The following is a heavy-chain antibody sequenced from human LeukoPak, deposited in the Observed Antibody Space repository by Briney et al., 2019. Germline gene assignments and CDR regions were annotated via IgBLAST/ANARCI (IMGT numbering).Heavy chain of an antibody. CDR2: INHSGST. J-gene: IGHJ5*02. CDR3: ARAVDPFANWFDP. Sequence: PGGSLRLSCAASGFTLSSYAMSWVRQAPGKGLEWIGEINHSGSTNYNPSLKSRVTISVDTSKNQFSLKLSSVTAADTAVYYCARAVDPFANWFDPWGQGTLVTVSS. CDR1: GFTLSSYA. V-gene: IGHV4-34*01. D-gene: IGHD5-12*01.